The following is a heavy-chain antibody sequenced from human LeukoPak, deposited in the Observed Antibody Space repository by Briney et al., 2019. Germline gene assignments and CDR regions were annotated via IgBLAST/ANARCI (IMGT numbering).Heavy chain of an antibody. D-gene: IGHD2-2*01. CDR3: ARFTGYCSGTSCYPNAFDI. CDR1: GGSISSYY. Sequence: SETLSLTCTVSGGSISSYYWTWIRQPAGKGLEWIGRISTSGSTNYNPSLKSRVTISLDTSKNQFSLKLSSVTTADTAVFYCARFTGYCSGTSCYPNAFDIWGQGTMVTVSS. CDR2: ISTSGST. V-gene: IGHV4-4*07. J-gene: IGHJ3*02.